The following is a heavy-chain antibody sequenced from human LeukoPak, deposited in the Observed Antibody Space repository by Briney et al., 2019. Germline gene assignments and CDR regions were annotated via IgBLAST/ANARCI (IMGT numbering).Heavy chain of an antibody. CDR3: ARGDVYDSSGYMIYKNFDY. CDR1: GFTFSSYS. V-gene: IGHV3-21*01. J-gene: IGHJ4*02. D-gene: IGHD3-22*01. Sequence: GGSLRLSCAASGFTFSSYSMNWVRQAPGKGLEWVSSISSSNNYIYYADSVKGRFIISRDNAKNSLYLQMNSLRAEDTAVYYCARGDVYDSSGYMIYKNFDYWGQGTLVTVSS. CDR2: ISSSNNYI.